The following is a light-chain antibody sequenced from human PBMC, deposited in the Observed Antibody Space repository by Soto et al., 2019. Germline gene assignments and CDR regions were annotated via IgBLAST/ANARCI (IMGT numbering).Light chain of an antibody. CDR1: QSISSSY. Sequence: EIVLTQSPGTLSLSPGERATLSCRASQSISSSYLAWYQQKPGQPPRLLLYRTFSRATGIPDRFSGGGSGTDFTLTISRLEPEDFAVYFCQQFSSSPLTFGGGTKVDIK. J-gene: IGKJ4*01. V-gene: IGKV3-20*01. CDR3: QQFSSSPLT. CDR2: RTF.